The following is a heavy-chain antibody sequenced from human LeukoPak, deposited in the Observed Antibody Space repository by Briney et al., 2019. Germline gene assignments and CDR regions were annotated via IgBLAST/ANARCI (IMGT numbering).Heavy chain of an antibody. V-gene: IGHV4-59*01. Sequence: PSGTLSLTCTVSGGSISSYYWSWIRQPPGKGLEWIGYIYYSGSTNYNPSLKSRVTISVDTSKNQFSLKLSSVTAADTAVYYCARKAAAGSKVHYMDVWGKGTTVTVSS. CDR2: IYYSGST. J-gene: IGHJ6*03. CDR1: GGSISSYY. D-gene: IGHD6-13*01. CDR3: ARKAAAGSKVHYMDV.